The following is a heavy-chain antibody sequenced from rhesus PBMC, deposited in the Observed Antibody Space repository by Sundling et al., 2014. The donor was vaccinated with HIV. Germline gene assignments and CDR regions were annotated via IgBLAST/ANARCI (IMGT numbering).Heavy chain of an antibody. CDR3: AKGVMSTGNY. J-gene: IGHJ4*01. Sequence: EVQLVETGGGLVQPGGSLQLSCVASGFTFSNHGMSWVRQAPGKGLEWVSGINDAGLNTYYADSVKGRFTISRDNSKSTVSLQMNSLRPEDTAVYFCAKGVMSTGNYWGQGVLVTVSS. V-gene: IGHV3-103*01. CDR2: INDAGLNT. CDR1: GFTFSNHG.